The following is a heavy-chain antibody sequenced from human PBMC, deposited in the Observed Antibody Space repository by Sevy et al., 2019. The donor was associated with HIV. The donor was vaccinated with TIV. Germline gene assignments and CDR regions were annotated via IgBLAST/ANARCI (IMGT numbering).Heavy chain of an antibody. V-gene: IGHV3-33*01. J-gene: IGHJ4*02. CDR1: GFTFSSYG. D-gene: IGHD5-12*01. CDR2: IWYDGSNK. CDR3: ARGGDGYNGTDY. Sequence: GGSLRLSCAASGFTFSSYGMHWVRQAPGKGLEWVAVIWYDGSNKYYADSVKGRFTISRDSSKNTLYLQMNSLRAEDTAVYYCARGGDGYNGTDYWGQGTLVTVSS.